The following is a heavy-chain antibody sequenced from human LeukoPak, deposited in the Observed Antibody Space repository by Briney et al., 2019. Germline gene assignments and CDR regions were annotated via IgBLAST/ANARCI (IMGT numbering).Heavy chain of an antibody. J-gene: IGHJ4*02. CDR1: GGSFSGYY. CDR3: AREVAGFWSGYFDY. D-gene: IGHD3-3*01. V-gene: IGHV4-34*01. CDR2: INHSGST. Sequence: SSETLSLTCAVYGGSFSGYYWSWIRQPPGKGLEWIGEINHSGSTNYNPSLKSRVTISVDTSKNQFSLKLSSVTAADTAVYYCAREVAGFWSGYFDYWGQGTLVTVSS.